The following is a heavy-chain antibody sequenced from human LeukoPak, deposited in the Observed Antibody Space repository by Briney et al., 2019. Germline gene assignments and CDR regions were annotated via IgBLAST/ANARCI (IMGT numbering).Heavy chain of an antibody. CDR3: ARDGTSTDDY. D-gene: IGHD2-2*01. CDR1: GYGFTSYG. CDR2: ISGNNDNP. V-gene: IGHV1-18*01. J-gene: IGHJ4*02. Sequence: GASVKVSCKASGYGFTSYGISWVRQAPGQGLEWMGWISGNNDNPNYGQKFQGRFTVTTDSSTSTAYMELRNLRFDDTAVYYCARDGTSTDDYWGQGTLVTVSS.